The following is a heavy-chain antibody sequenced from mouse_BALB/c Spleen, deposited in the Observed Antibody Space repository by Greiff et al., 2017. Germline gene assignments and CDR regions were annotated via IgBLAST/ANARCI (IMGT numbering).Heavy chain of an antibody. Sequence: VKLMESGPGLVAPSQSLSITCTVSGFSLTGYGVNWVRQPPGKGLEWLGMIWGGGSTDYNSALKSRLSISKDNSKSQVFLKMNSLQTDDTAMYYCARSGTDWGFAYWGQGTLVTVSA. CDR3: ARSGTDWGFAY. CDR1: GFSLTGYG. CDR2: IWGGGST. J-gene: IGHJ3*01. V-gene: IGHV2-6-7*01. D-gene: IGHD4-1*01.